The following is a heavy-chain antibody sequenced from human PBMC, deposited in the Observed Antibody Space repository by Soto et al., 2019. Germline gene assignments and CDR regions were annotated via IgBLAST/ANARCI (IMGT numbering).Heavy chain of an antibody. J-gene: IGHJ3*02. CDR3: ASDDILTGSTGAYDI. CDR1: GYTFTSYY. D-gene: IGHD3-9*01. CDR2: INPSGGST. V-gene: IGHV1-46*01. Sequence: ASVKVSCKASGYTFTSYYMHWVRQAPGQGLEWMGIINPSGGSTSYAQKFQGRVTMTRDTSTSTVYMELSSLRSEDTAVYYCASDDILTGSTGAYDIWSQGTMVTVSS.